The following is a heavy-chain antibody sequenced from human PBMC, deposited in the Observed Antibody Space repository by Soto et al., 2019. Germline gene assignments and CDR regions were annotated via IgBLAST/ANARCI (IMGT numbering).Heavy chain of an antibody. V-gene: IGHV3-74*01. J-gene: IGHJ6*02. CDR2: IDSDGSTT. Sequence: EVQLVESGGGLVQPGGSLRLSCAASGFTFSVYWMHWVRQAPGKGLVWVSRIDSDGSTTSYADSVKGRFTISRDNAKSTLYLQMNSLRAEDTSVYYCARPGDGNYGPRVDVWGQGTTVTVSS. CDR3: ARPGDGNYGPRVDV. D-gene: IGHD4-17*01. CDR1: GFTFSVYW.